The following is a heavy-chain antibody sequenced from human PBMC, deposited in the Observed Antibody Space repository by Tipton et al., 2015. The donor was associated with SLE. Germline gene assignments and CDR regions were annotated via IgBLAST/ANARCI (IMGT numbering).Heavy chain of an antibody. CDR3: ARERGSLDY. J-gene: IGHJ4*02. D-gene: IGHD3-16*01. V-gene: IGHV3-53*01. Sequence: SLRLSCAASGFTVRSNYMSWVRQAPGKGLEWVSDIYSGDGTNYADSVKGRFTISRDDAKNSLYLQMNSLRAEDTAVYYCARERGSLDYWGQGTLVTVSS. CDR1: GFTVRSNY. CDR2: IYSGDGT.